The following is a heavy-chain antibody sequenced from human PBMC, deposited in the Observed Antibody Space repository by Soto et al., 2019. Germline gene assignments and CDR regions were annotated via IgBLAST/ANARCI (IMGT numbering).Heavy chain of an antibody. J-gene: IGHJ6*02. CDR3: ARAGAAAGTKIYYYYGMDV. D-gene: IGHD6-13*01. CDR1: GFTFSSYS. Sequence: GGSLRLSCAAPGFTFSSYSIQWVRPAPGKGLGWVAVISYDGSNKYYADSVKGRFTISRDNSKNTLYLQMNSLRAEDTAVYYCARAGAAAGTKIYYYYGMDVWGQGTTVTVSS. CDR2: ISYDGSNK. V-gene: IGHV3-30-3*01.